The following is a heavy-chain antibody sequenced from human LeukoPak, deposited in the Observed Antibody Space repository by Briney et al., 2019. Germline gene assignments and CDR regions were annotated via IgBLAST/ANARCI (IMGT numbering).Heavy chain of an antibody. Sequence: GASVKVSCKASGGTFSSYAISWVRQAPGQGLEWMGGIIPMSETPKYTQKFQGRVTIATDESTNTAYMELSSLRSEDTAVYYCARDKNSGECVSNSCYGVWPLDIWGQGTMVTVSS. CDR3: ARDKNSGECVSNSCYGVWPLDI. CDR1: GGTFSSYA. D-gene: IGHD2-2*01. CDR2: IIPMSETP. J-gene: IGHJ3*02. V-gene: IGHV1-69*05.